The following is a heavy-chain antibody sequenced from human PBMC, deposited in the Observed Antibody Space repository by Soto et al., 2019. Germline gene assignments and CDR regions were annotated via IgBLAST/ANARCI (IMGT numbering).Heavy chain of an antibody. CDR1: GDSISSGYY. J-gene: IGHJ5*02. V-gene: IGHV4-38-2*01. D-gene: IGHD1-7*01. CDR3: ARSTNWNYWFDP. Sequence: LSLTCAVSGDSISSGYYWGWIRQPPGKGLEWIGSIYHSGSTYYNPSLKSRVTISVDTSRNQFSLKLSSVTAADMAVYYCARSTNWNYWFDPWGQGTLVTVSS. CDR2: IYHSGST.